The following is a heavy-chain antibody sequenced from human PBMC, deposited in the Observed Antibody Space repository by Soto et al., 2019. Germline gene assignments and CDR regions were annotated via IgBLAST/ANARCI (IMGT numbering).Heavy chain of an antibody. V-gene: IGHV4-59*01. J-gene: IGHJ4*02. D-gene: IGHD6-19*01. CDR2: IYYSGST. CDR3: ARGGIAVAGRLDY. CDR1: GGSISSYY. Sequence: SETLSLTCTVSGGSISSYYWSWIRQPPGKGLEWIGYIYYSGSTNYNPSLKSRVTISVDTSKNQFSLKLSSVTAADTAVYYCARGGIAVAGRLDYWGQGTLVTVSS.